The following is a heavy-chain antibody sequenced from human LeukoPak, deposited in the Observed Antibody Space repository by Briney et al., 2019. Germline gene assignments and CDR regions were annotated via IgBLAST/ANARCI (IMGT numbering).Heavy chain of an antibody. CDR1: GFTVSTNY. CDR2: IYSGGRT. J-gene: IGHJ4*02. D-gene: IGHD1-26*01. Sequence: GGSLRLSCAASGFTVSTNYMSWVRQAPGKGLEWVAVIYSGGRTYYADSVKGRFTISRDNSKNTLFLQMNSLRAEDTAVYYCAIHSSPFDYWGQGTLVTVSS. V-gene: IGHV3-53*01. CDR3: AIHSSPFDY.